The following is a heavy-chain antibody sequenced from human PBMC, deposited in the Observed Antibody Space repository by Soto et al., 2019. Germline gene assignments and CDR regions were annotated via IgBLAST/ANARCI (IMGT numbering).Heavy chain of an antibody. Sequence: QVQLVQSGAEVKKPGSSVKVSCTASRGTFTYNTISWVRQAPGQGLEWLGRVIPMVEMSSYAQKFQGRVTIAAVKSTSTVNTGLYNLRSADTAGYYCATNYGSGSTHFASWGQGTLVTVSS. CDR3: ATNYGSGSTHFAS. CDR1: RGTFTYNT. J-gene: IGHJ4*02. V-gene: IGHV1-69*02. D-gene: IGHD3-10*01. CDR2: VIPMVEMS.